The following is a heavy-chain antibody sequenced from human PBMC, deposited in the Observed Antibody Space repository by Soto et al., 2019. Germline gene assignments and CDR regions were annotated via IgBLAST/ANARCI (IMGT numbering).Heavy chain of an antibody. J-gene: IGHJ5*02. CDR2: IYTSGRT. CDR3: ARCGYSGYDWSQGGWFDP. D-gene: IGHD5-12*01. CDR1: GGSISSYY. Sequence: QVQLQESGPGLVKPSETLSLTCTVSGGSISSYYWSWIRQPAGKGLEWIGRIYTSGRTNYNPSHRSRVTMSVDTSKNQFSRKLSSVTAADTAVYYCARCGYSGYDWSQGGWFDPWGQGTLVTVSS. V-gene: IGHV4-4*07.